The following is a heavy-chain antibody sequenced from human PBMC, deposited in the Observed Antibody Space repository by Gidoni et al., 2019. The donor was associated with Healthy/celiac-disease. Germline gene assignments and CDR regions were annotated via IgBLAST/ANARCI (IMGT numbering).Heavy chain of an antibody. J-gene: IGHJ4*02. Sequence: QVQLVQSGAEVKKPGASVKVSCKASGYTFTSYYLHWVRQAPGQGLEWMGILNPSGGSTSYAQKFQGRVTMTRDTSTSTVYMELSSLRSEDTAVYYWARGLAMGNDFWSGYYFDYWGQGTLVTVSS. CDR1: GYTFTSYY. V-gene: IGHV1-46*01. D-gene: IGHD3-3*01. CDR2: LNPSGGST. CDR3: ARGLAMGNDFWSGYYFDY.